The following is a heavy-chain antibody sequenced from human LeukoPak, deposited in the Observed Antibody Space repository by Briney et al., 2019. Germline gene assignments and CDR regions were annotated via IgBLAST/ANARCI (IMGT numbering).Heavy chain of an antibody. CDR1: GYSFTSYL. CDR3: ARRSSIATRLFDF. V-gene: IGHV5-51*01. CDR2: IYPGDSDI. J-gene: IGHJ4*02. Sequence: GESLKISCKGSGYSFTSYLIGWVRQMPGKGLEWMGIIYPGDSDIKYSPSFQGQVTISADKSITTTYLQWSSLKASDTAIYYCARRSSIATRLFDFWGQGTLVTVSS. D-gene: IGHD6-6*01.